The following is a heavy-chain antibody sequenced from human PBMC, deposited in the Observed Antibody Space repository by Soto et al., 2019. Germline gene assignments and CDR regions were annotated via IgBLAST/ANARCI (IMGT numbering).Heavy chain of an antibody. CDR1: GYSFTSYW. J-gene: IGHJ6*02. CDR2: IYPGDSDT. V-gene: IGHV5-51*01. D-gene: IGHD3-3*01. Sequence: DSLTISCKGSGYSFTSYWIGLVRQMPGKGLEWMGIIYPGDSDTRYSPSFQGQVTISADKSISTAYLQWSSLKASDTAMYYCARHGGETDFGVVINYYYYGMDVWGQGTTVTVSS. CDR3: ARHGGETDFGVVINYYYYGMDV.